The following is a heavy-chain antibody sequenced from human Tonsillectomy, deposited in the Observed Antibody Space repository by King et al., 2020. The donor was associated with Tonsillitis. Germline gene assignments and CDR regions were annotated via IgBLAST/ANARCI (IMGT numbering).Heavy chain of an antibody. J-gene: IGHJ6*02. CDR2: ISAYNGNT. V-gene: IGHV1-18*01. CDR3: ARAEYYYDSSGYPRPRGMDV. D-gene: IGHD3-22*01. CDR1: GYTFISYG. Sequence: VQLVKSGAEVKKPGASVKVSCKASGYTFISYGISWVRQAPGQGLEWMGWISAYNGNTNYAQKLQGRVTMTTDTSTSTAYMELRSLRSDDTAVYYCARAEYYYDSSGYPRPRGMDVWGQGTTVTVSS.